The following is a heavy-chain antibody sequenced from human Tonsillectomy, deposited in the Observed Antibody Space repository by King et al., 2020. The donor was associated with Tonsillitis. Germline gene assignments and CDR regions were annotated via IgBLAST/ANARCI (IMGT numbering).Heavy chain of an antibody. CDR2: IYYRGST. CDR3: ARDLGGGIHV. CDR1: GGSLSSDSYY. V-gene: IGHV4-61*01. J-gene: IGHJ4*02. Sequence: VQLQESGPGLVKPSETLSLTCTVSGGSLSSDSYYWSWIRQAPGKGLEWIAYIYYRGSTSYNPSLKSRVTISVDTSGNQFSLRLSSISAADTAVYYCARDLGGGIHVWGQGTLVTVSS. D-gene: IGHD1-26*01.